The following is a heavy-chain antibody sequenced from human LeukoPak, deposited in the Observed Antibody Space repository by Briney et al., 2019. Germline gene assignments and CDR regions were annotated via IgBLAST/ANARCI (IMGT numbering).Heavy chain of an antibody. CDR3: ARDGGSGSYRFDY. Sequence: GASVKVSCKASGGTFSSYAISWVRQAPGQGLEWMGRIIPIFGIANYAQKFQGRVTITADKSTCTAYMELSSLRSEDTAVYYCARDGGSGSYRFDYWGQGTLVTVSS. CDR1: GGTFSSYA. J-gene: IGHJ4*02. D-gene: IGHD3-10*01. V-gene: IGHV1-69*04. CDR2: IIPIFGIA.